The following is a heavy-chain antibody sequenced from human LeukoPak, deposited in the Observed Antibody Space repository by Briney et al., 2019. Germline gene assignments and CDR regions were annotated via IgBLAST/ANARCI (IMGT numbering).Heavy chain of an antibody. V-gene: IGHV3-23*01. D-gene: IGHD1-26*01. CDR3: AKQLRPYDY. CDR2: ISGSGGST. CDR1: GFTFSHYS. Sequence: SGGSLRLSCAASGFTFSHYSMSWVRQAPGKGLEWVSAISGSGGSTYYADSVKGRFTISRDNSKNTLYLQMNSLRAEDTAVYYCAKQLRPYDYWGQGTLVTVSS. J-gene: IGHJ4*02.